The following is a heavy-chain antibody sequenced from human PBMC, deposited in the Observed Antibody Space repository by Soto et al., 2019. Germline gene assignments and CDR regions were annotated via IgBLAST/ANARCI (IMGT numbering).Heavy chain of an antibody. J-gene: IGHJ4*02. Sequence: QVQLVESGGGVVQPGRSLRLSCAASGFTFSNHGMHWVRQAPGKGLEWVARIYYDGSNEYYADSVKGRFTNSRDNSKNTVYLQMNSLRVEDTAVYYCARGRGSGSFYQLDYWGQGTLVTVSS. V-gene: IGHV3-33*01. CDR3: ARGRGSGSFYQLDY. CDR2: IYYDGSNE. CDR1: GFTFSNHG. D-gene: IGHD1-26*01.